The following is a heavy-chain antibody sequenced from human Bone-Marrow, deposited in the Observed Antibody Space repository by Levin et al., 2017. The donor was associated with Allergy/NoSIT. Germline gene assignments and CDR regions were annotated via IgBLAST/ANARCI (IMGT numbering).Heavy chain of an antibody. CDR1: GGSFSGYY. V-gene: IGHV4-34*01. Sequence: RLQTLSLTCAVYGGSFSGYYWSWIRQPPGKGLEWIGEINHSGSTNYNPSLKSRVTISVDTSKNQFSLKLSSVTAADTAVYYCARGATSIAAADKKRNFNRVGASWFDPWGQGTLVTVSS. D-gene: IGHD6-13*01. J-gene: IGHJ5*02. CDR2: INHSGST. CDR3: ARGATSIAAADKKRNFNRVGASWFDP.